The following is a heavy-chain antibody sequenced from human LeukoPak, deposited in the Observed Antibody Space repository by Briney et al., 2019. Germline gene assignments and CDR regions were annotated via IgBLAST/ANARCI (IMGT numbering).Heavy chain of an antibody. D-gene: IGHD3-9*01. CDR3: AISVGSFDWLSQGDYFFDY. V-gene: IGHV1-2*02. CDR2: LVPNSDGA. J-gene: IGHJ4*02. Sequence: GASVKVSCKASGYTFTGYYMHWVRQAPGQGLEWMGWLVPNSDGAHYAQKFQGRVTLTRDTSISTTYMELSSLTSDDTAIYYCAISVGSFDWLSQGDYFFDYWGQGTLVTVSS. CDR1: GYTFTGYY.